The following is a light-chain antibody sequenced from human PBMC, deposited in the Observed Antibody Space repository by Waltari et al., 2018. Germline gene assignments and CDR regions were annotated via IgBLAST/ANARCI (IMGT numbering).Light chain of an antibody. CDR2: AAS. Sequence: DMQMTQSPSSLSASVGDRVTITCRASQGISYYVAWYQKKSGKGPKLLFYAASTLQSGVPSRFSGSGSGTDFTLTISSLQPEDVATYYCQNYNNAPFTFGPGTKVDIK. J-gene: IGKJ3*01. V-gene: IGKV1-27*01. CDR3: QNYNNAPFT. CDR1: QGISYY.